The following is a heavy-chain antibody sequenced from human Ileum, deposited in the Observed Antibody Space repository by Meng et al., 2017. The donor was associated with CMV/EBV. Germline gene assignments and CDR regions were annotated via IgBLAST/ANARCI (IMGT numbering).Heavy chain of an antibody. Sequence: WVPTLLKPSDTLALPCTVTWGSVSSDYWTWIRQLAGKGLEWIGRIHPSGTTDDNHSLRGRVTMSLDTSKNQFSLNLTSVTATDTAVYYCARAAARGVPVDLWGQGTLVTVSS. CDR1: WGSVSSDY. V-gene: IGHV4-4*07. CDR2: IHPSGTT. J-gene: IGHJ5*02. D-gene: IGHD3-10*01. CDR3: ARAAARGVPVDL.